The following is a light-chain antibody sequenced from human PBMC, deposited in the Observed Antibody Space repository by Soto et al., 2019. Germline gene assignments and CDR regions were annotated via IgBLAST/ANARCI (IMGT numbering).Light chain of an antibody. CDR2: EVS. CDR3: SSYTSSRAYV. J-gene: IGLJ1*01. CDR1: SSDVGGYNY. V-gene: IGLV2-14*01. Sequence: LTQPASVSGSPGQSITISCTGTSSDVGGYNYVSWYQQQSGKAPKLMIHEVSNRPSGVSNRFSGSKSGNTASLTISGLQAEDEADYYCSSYTSSRAYVFGIGTKV.